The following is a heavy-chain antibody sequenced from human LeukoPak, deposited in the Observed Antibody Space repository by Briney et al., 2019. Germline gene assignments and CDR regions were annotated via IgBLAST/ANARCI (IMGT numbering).Heavy chain of an antibody. J-gene: IGHJ4*02. CDR2: INPSAGST. CDR1: GYTFTSYY. D-gene: IGHD1-1*01. CDR3: ARGVEYNWNDAAPVPGDY. Sequence: ASVKVSCKASGYTFTSYYMHWVRPAPGQGLEWMGIINPSAGSTNYAPKFQGRVTMTRDTSTSTVYMDLSSLRSEDTAVYFCARGVEYNWNDAAPVPGDYWGQGTLVTVSS. V-gene: IGHV1-46*01.